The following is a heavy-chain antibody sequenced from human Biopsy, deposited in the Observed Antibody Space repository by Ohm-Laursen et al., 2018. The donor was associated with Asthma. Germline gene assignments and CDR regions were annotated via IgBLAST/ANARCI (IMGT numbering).Heavy chain of an antibody. V-gene: IGHV4-31*03. CDR3: ARTTYGHDGFDP. D-gene: IGHD4-17*01. Sequence: SQTLSLTCTVSSGSINIGDYYWSWIRQHPVKGLEWIGHIYYSGSTYYNPSLKSRVSISLDTSKNQFSLSLTSVTAADTAVYYCARTTYGHDGFDPWGQGTLVTVSS. CDR2: IYYSGST. J-gene: IGHJ5*02. CDR1: SGSINIGDYY.